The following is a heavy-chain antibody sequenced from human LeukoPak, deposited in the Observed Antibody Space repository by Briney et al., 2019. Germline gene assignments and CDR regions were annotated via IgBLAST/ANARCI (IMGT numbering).Heavy chain of an antibody. CDR1: GFIFSSYA. Sequence: PGKSLRLSCAASGFIFSSYAMHWVRQAPGKGLEWVAVISYDGSNTNYADSVKDRITISRDNSKNTLYLQMSSLRPEDTAVYHCAKSGIAVAAPTDYWGQGTLVTVSS. V-gene: IGHV3-30-3*02. J-gene: IGHJ4*02. CDR3: AKSGIAVAAPTDY. CDR2: ISYDGSNT. D-gene: IGHD6-19*01.